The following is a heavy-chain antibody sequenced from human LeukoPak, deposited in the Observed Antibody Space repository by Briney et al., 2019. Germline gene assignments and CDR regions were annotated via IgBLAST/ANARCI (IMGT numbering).Heavy chain of an antibody. D-gene: IGHD1-26*01. V-gene: IGHV3-30*18. CDR2: ISYDGSNK. CDR3: AKDFGGSYGFDY. CDR1: GFTFSSYG. Sequence: PGGSLRLSCAASGFTFSSYGMHWVRQAPGKGLEWVAVISYDGSNKYYADSVKGRFTISRDNSKNTLYLQMNSLRAEDTAVYYCAKDFGGSYGFDYWGQRTLVTVSS. J-gene: IGHJ4*02.